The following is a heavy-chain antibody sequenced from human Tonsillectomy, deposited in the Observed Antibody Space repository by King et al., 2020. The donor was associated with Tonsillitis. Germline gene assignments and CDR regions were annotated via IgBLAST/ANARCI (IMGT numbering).Heavy chain of an antibody. CDR2: ISGSSGST. V-gene: IGHV3-23*04. J-gene: IGHJ4*02. D-gene: IGHD2-2*01. Sequence: VQLVESGGGLVQPGGSLRLSCAASGFTFSSYAMSWVRQAPGKGLEWVSAISGSSGSTYTADSVKGRFTISRDNYKNTLYLQMNSLRAEDTAVYYCAKSSRVCSTTCNTPFDYWGQGTLVTVSS. CDR1: GFTFSSYA. CDR3: AKSSRVCSTTCNTPFDY.